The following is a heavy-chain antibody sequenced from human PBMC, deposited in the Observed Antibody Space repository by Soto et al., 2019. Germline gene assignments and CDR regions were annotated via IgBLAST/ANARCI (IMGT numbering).Heavy chain of an antibody. D-gene: IGHD1-1*01. Sequence: EVQLVESGGGLVKTGGSLRLSCAASGFSFSRYTMNWVRQAPGKGLEWVSSITSSSSYIFYIDSVQGRFTISRDNAKNSLYLQMNSLRAEDTAVYYCARLTEQGDNLWGMDVWGQGTTVTVSS. V-gene: IGHV3-21*01. CDR3: ARLTEQGDNLWGMDV. CDR1: GFSFSRYT. J-gene: IGHJ6*02. CDR2: ITSSSSYI.